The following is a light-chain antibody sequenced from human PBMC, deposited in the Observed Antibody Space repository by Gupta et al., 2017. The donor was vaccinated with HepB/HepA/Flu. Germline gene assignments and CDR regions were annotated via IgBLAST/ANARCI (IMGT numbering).Light chain of an antibody. J-gene: IGKJ5*01. CDR3: QQKYSFPIA. CDR1: QGISRW. CDR2: STS. V-gene: IGKV1-12*01. Sequence: DIQMTQSPSSVSASVGDRVTITCRASQGISRWLVWYQQKPGEAPNLLIYSTSTVKTGVPSRFSGSGSGTDFTLTISSRQPEDFATYYCQQKYSFPIAFGQGTQLEIK.